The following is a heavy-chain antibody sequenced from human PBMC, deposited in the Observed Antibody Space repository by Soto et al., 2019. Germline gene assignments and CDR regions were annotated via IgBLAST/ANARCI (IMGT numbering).Heavy chain of an antibody. CDR2: ISYNGRNK. J-gene: IGHJ4*02. V-gene: IGHV3-30*04. CDR1: GFTFSFDA. Sequence: QVQLVESGGDVVQPGRSLRLSCAASGFTFSFDAMHWVRQAPGKGLEWVAVISYNGRNKHYVDSVKGRFTISRDNSQDTLYLQMDSLRPDDTAVYYSARQAKIGDRSQFYFDSWGQGTLVTVSS. D-gene: IGHD3-16*01. CDR3: ARQAKIGDRSQFYFDS.